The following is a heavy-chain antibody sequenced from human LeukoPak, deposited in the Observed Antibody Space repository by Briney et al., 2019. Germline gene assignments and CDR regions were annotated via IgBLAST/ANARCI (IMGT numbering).Heavy chain of an antibody. D-gene: IGHD1-26*01. J-gene: IGHJ4*02. CDR2: IREDASET. CDR3: TRGSPLDY. Sequence: GGSLRLSCAASGLTFSSSWMTWVRQAPGKGLEWVANIREDASETNYVGSAMGRFAISRDNAKNTLYLQMNSLRVEDTAIYYCTRGSPLDYWGQGTQVTVSS. V-gene: IGHV3-7*01. CDR1: GLTFSSSW.